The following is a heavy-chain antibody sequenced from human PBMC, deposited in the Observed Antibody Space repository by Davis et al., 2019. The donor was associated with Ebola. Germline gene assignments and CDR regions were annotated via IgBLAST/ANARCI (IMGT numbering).Heavy chain of an antibody. CDR2: INHSGGT. V-gene: IGHV4-34*01. Sequence: PSETLSLTCAVYGGSFSGYYWSWIRQPPGKGLEWIGEINHSGGTNYNPSLKSRVTISVDTSKNQFSLKLSSVTAADTAVYYCARCGYSYGFTAIDYYYYMDVWGKGTTVTVSS. D-gene: IGHD5-18*01. J-gene: IGHJ6*03. CDR1: GGSFSGYY. CDR3: ARCGYSYGFTAIDYYYYMDV.